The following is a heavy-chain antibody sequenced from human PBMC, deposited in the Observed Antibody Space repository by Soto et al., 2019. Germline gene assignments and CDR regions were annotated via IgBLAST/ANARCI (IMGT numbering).Heavy chain of an antibody. CDR1: GFTFSSYG. CDR3: AKEDSSSWYYYHGMDV. CDR2: ISYDGSNK. J-gene: IGHJ6*02. V-gene: IGHV3-30*18. D-gene: IGHD6-13*01. Sequence: PGGSLRLSCAASGFTFSSYGMHWVRQAPGKGLEWVAVISYDGSNKYYADSVKGRFTISRDNSKNTLYLQMNSLRAEDTAVYYCAKEDSSSWYYYHGMDVWGQGTTVTVSS.